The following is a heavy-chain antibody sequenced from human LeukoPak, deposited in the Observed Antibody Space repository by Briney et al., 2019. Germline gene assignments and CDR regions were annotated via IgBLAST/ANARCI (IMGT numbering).Heavy chain of an antibody. D-gene: IGHD3-10*01. CDR1: GFTFSSYA. V-gene: IGHV3-30-3*01. Sequence: GRSLRLYCAASGFTFSSYAMHWVRQAPGKGLEWVAVISYDGSNKYYADSVKSRFTISRDNSKNTLYLQMNSLRAEDTAVYYCARDSSLWFGELFRWGQGTLVTVSS. J-gene: IGHJ4*02. CDR2: ISYDGSNK. CDR3: ARDSSLWFGELFR.